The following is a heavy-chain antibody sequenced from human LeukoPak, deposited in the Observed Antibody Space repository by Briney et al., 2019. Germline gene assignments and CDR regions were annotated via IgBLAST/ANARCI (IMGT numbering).Heavy chain of an antibody. CDR1: GITSAGFTVTNAW. CDR3: TTDEYQ. V-gene: IGHV3-15*01. D-gene: IGHD6-6*01. CDR2: IKSKTDGGTI. J-gene: IGHJ4*02. Sequence: PGGSLRLSCAASGITSAGFTVTNAWMSWVRQAPGKGLESVGRIKSKTDGGTIDYATPVKGRFTISRDESRNTLYLQMTSLKSEDTGIYYCTTDEYQWGQGTLVTVSS.